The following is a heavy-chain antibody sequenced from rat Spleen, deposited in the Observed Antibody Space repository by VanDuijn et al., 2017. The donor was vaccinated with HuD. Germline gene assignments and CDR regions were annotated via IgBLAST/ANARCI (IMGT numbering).Heavy chain of an antibody. J-gene: IGHJ3*01. CDR2: ISYEGSST. Sequence: EVQLVESGGGLVQPGRSMKLSCAVSGLTFSDYYMAWVRQAPKKGLEWVASISYEGSSTYYPDSVKGRFTISRGNAKSTRYLQMDSLGSEDTATYYCIRGPNYYRGAGWFGYWGQGTLVTVSS. V-gene: IGHV5-22*01. D-gene: IGHD1-1*01. CDR1: GLTFSDYY. CDR3: IRGPNYYRGAGWFGY.